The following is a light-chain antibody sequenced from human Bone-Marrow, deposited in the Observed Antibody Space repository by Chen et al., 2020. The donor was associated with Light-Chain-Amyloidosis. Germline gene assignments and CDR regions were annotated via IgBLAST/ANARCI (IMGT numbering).Light chain of an antibody. J-gene: IGLJ2*01. Sequence: SYELTQPPSVSGSPGQTASITCSGDKLGDKYVCWYQQKPGQAPVLVIHRDTERPSGISERFSGSSSGTTATLTISGVQAEDEADYHCQSADSSGTYEVIFGGGTKLTVL. CDR1: KLGDKY. V-gene: IGLV3-25*03. CDR2: RDT. CDR3: QSADSSGTYEVI.